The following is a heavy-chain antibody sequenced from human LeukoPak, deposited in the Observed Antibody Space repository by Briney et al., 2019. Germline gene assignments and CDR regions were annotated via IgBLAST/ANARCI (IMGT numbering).Heavy chain of an antibody. CDR3: ARAVRGESGELSLISYYFDY. Sequence: ASVKVSCKASGYTFTGYYMHWVRQAPGQGLEWMGWINPNSGGTNYAQKFQGRVTMTRDTSISTAYMELSRLRSDDTAVYYCARAVRGESGELSLISYYFDYWGQGTLVTVSS. J-gene: IGHJ4*02. V-gene: IGHV1-2*02. CDR2: INPNSGGT. D-gene: IGHD3-16*02. CDR1: GYTFTGYY.